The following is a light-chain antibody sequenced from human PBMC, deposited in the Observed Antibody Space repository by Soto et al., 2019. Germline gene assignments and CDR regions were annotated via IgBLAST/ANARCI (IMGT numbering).Light chain of an antibody. CDR3: QSYDSSIVV. J-gene: IGLJ2*01. CDR2: EDN. CDR1: SGSIASNY. Sequence: NFMLTQLHSVSESPGKTVTICCTRSSGSIASNYVQWYQQRPGSAPTTVIYEDNQRHSGVPDRFSGSIDSSSNSASLTISGLKTEDEADYYCQSYDSSIVVFGGGTKLTVL. V-gene: IGLV6-57*04.